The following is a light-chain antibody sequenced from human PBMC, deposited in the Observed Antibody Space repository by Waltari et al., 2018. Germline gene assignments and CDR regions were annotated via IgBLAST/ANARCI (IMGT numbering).Light chain of an antibody. CDR3: QQYGTSPRT. V-gene: IGKV3-20*01. CDR2: GAA. CDR1: QSVNNNY. J-gene: IGKJ1*01. Sequence: IVLTQSPGTLSLSPGERATLSCRASQSVNNNYLAWYHQRPGQAPRLLIYGAASRATGIPDRFSASGSGTDFTLTISRLEPEDFAVYYCQQYGTSPRTFGQGTKVEIK.